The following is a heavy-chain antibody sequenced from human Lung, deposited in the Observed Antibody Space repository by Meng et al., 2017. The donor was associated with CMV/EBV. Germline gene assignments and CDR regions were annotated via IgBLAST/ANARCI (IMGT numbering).Heavy chain of an antibody. V-gene: IGHV4-59*11. Sequence: GSLRLSCTVSAASISSHYWSWIRQSPGKGLEWIGYMYYNGISNYNPSLGGRATILLDMSKNQFSLKLTSVTAADTAVYFCARYYCSGSSCYTTNWFDPWGQGIQVTVSS. CDR2: MYYNGIS. CDR3: ARYYCSGSSCYTTNWFDP. D-gene: IGHD2-8*02. CDR1: AASISSHY. J-gene: IGHJ5*02.